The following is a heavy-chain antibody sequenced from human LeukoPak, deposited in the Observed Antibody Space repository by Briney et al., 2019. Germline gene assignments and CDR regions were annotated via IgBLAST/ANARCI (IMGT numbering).Heavy chain of an antibody. Sequence: PGGSVRLSCAASGFKFDDYGMHWVRQAPGKGLEWVSLISWDGDTTYYADSVKGRFTISRDNSKNSLDLQMNSLRAEDTALYYCAKGVGATYPYYFDYWGQGTLVTVSS. V-gene: IGHV3-43D*03. CDR3: AKGVGATYPYYFDY. D-gene: IGHD1-26*01. J-gene: IGHJ4*02. CDR1: GFKFDDYG. CDR2: ISWDGDTT.